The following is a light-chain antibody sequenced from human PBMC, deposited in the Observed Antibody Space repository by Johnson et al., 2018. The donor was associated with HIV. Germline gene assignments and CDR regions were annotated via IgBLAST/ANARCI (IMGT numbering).Light chain of an antibody. V-gene: IGLV1-51*01. J-gene: IGLJ1*01. CDR2: DNN. CDR1: SSNIGNNY. CDR3: GTWDSSLVAVYV. Sequence: HSVLTQPPSVSAAPGQKVTISCSGSSSNIGNNYVSWYQQLPRTAPKLLIYDNNKRPSGIPDRFSGSKSGTSATLGITGLQTGEEADYYCGTWDSSLVAVYVFGTGTKVTVL.